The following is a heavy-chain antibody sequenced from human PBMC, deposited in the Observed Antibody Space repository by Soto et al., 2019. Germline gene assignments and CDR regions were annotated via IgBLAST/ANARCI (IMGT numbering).Heavy chain of an antibody. CDR3: AKMLDYYYYGMDV. Sequence: QVQLVESGGGVVQPGRSLRLSCAASGFTFSSYGMHWVRQAPGKGLEWVAVISYDGSNKYYEDSVKGRFTISRDNSKNTLYLQMNSLRAEDTAVYYCAKMLDYYYYGMDVWGQGTTVTVSS. V-gene: IGHV3-30*18. J-gene: IGHJ6*02. CDR2: ISYDGSNK. D-gene: IGHD2-8*01. CDR1: GFTFSSYG.